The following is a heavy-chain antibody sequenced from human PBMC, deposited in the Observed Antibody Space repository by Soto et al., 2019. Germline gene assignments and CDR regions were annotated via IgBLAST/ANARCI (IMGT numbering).Heavy chain of an antibody. D-gene: IGHD3-22*01. J-gene: IGHJ4*02. Sequence: GGSLRLSCAASGFTFSSYGMHWVRQAPGKGLEWVAVISYDGSNKYYADSVKGRFTISRDNSKNTLYLQMNSLRAEDTAVYYCAKAPHYYDSSGPFDYRGQGTLVTVSS. CDR3: AKAPHYYDSSGPFDY. V-gene: IGHV3-30*18. CDR2: ISYDGSNK. CDR1: GFTFSSYG.